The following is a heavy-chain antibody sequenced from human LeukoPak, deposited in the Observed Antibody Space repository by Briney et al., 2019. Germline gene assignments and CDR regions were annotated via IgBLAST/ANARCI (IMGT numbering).Heavy chain of an antibody. D-gene: IGHD2-2*01. Sequence: SVKVSCKASGGTFSSYAISWVRQAPGQGREWMGRTIPIFGIANYPQKFQGRVTINAAKSTSTAYMELSSLRSEDTAVYYCARQEATFCTTTSCYSPFNYYYGMDVWGQGTTVTVSS. CDR2: TIPIFGIA. V-gene: IGHV1-69*04. CDR3: ARQEATFCTTTSCYSPFNYYYGMDV. J-gene: IGHJ6*02. CDR1: GGTFSSYA.